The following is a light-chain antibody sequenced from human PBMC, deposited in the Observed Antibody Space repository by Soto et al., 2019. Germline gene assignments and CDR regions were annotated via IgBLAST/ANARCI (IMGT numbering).Light chain of an antibody. CDR1: SSTIGNNY. J-gene: IGLJ2*01. CDR2: DNY. Sequence: QSVLTQPPSVSAAPGQRVTIFCSGSSSTIGNNYVSWYQQLPGTAPILLLYDNYYRPSGIPDRFSGSKSGTSATLVISGVQTGDEADYFCGTWESNLENGVVFGGGTKLTVL. CDR3: GTWESNLENGVV. V-gene: IGLV1-51*01.